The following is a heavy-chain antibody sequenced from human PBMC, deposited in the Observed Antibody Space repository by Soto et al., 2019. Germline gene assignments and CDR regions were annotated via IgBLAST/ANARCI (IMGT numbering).Heavy chain of an antibody. CDR1: GGSFSGYY. CDR2: INHSGST. V-gene: IGHV4-34*01. J-gene: IGHJ4*02. Sequence: LETLSLTCAVYGGSFSGYYWNWIRQPPGKGLEWIGEINHSGSTNYNPSLKSRVTISLDTSKNQFSLKLSSMTAADTAVYYCVRGYGRNFDYWGQGTLVTVSS. D-gene: IGHD3-10*01. CDR3: VRGYGRNFDY.